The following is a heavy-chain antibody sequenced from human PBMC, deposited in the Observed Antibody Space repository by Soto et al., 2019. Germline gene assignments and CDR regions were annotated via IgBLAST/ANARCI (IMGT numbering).Heavy chain of an antibody. CDR3: AKDRDIAYHLEGGFYYSGMDV. D-gene: IGHD5-12*01. V-gene: IGHV3-53*02. CDR1: GFTVSSHY. CDR2: IYASDST. Sequence: EVQLVETGGGLIQPGGSPRLSCAASGFTVSSHYMTWVRQTPGKGLEWVSIIYASDSTFYADSVKGRFTISRDNSKNTLFLQMNSLRAEDTARYYCAKDRDIAYHLEGGFYYSGMDVWGQGTTVTVSS. J-gene: IGHJ6*02.